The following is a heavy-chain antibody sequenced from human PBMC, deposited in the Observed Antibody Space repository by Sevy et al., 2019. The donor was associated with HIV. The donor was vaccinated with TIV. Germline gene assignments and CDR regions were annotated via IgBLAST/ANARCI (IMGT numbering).Heavy chain of an antibody. V-gene: IGHV3-53*01. CDR3: TRDQWDRGSGSFYFAN. CDR2: FSGGLMT. Sequence: GGSLRLSCAASGFIVSSSPMSWVRQAPGKGLEWLSVFSGGLMTYYADSVRGRFTISRDSSENTRSLQRNSLRAEDTAVYFWTRDQWDRGSGSFYFANWGQGSLVTVSS. J-gene: IGHJ4*02. D-gene: IGHD3-10*01. CDR1: GFIVSSSP.